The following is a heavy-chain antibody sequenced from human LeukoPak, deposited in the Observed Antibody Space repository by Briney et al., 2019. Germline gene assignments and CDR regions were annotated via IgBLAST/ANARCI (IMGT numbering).Heavy chain of an antibody. J-gene: IGHJ4*02. Sequence: NTSETLSLTCTVSGGSISSYSWSWIRQPPGKGLEWIGYIYYSGSTNCNASLKSRVTISVDTSKNQFSLKLRSVTAADTAVYYCARHDYDYVRGSYIFDFWGQGTLVTVSS. CDR1: GGSISSYS. CDR3: ARHDYDYVRGSYIFDF. V-gene: IGHV4-59*08. CDR2: IYYSGST. D-gene: IGHD3-16*01.